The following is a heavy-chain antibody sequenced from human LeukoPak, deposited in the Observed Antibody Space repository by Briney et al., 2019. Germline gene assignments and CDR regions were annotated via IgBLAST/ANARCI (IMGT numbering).Heavy chain of an antibody. CDR1: GYSFTDYW. J-gene: IGHJ3*02. CDR2: IDPSDSYT. V-gene: IGHV5-10-1*01. D-gene: IGHD3-10*01. Sequence: GESLKISYKGSGYSFTDYWISWVRQTPGKGLEWMGRIDPSDSYTSYKKAFQGHVAISVDKSISTAYLQWSSLKASDTAMYFCARMTNNYDSGTYQSDAFDIWGQGTMVTVSP. CDR3: ARMTNNYDSGTYQSDAFDI.